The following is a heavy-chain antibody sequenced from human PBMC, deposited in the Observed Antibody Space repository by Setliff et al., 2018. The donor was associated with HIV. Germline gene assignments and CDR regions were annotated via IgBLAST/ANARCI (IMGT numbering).Heavy chain of an antibody. V-gene: IGHV4-39*07. CDR1: GGSISNNNYY. CDR3: ARGYSSGWNSPFDAFDI. Sequence: PSETLSLTCTVSGGSISNNNYYWGWIRQPPGKGLEWIGSIYYSGSTYYSPSLRSRVTISVDRSKNQFSLRLSSVTAADTAVYYCARGYSSGWNSPFDAFDIWGQGTMVTVSS. D-gene: IGHD6-19*01. CDR2: IYYSGST. J-gene: IGHJ3*02.